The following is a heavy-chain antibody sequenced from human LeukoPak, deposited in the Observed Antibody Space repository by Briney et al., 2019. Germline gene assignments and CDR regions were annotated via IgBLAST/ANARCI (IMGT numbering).Heavy chain of an antibody. Sequence: PSETLSLTCTVSGGSISSSSYYWGWIRQPPGKGLEWIGSIYYSGSTYYNPSLKSRVTISVDTSKNQFSLELSSVTAADTAVYSCARSDTAMVFGAFDIWGQGTMVTVSS. CDR3: ARSDTAMVFGAFDI. J-gene: IGHJ3*02. V-gene: IGHV4-39*01. CDR1: GGSISSSSYY. D-gene: IGHD5-18*01. CDR2: IYYSGST.